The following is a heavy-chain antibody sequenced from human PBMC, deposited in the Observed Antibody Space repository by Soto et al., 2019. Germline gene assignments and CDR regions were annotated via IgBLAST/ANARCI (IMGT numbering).Heavy chain of an antibody. CDR1: GGSFSGYY. D-gene: IGHD1-26*01. CDR3: ARGPKGEVGGTWYYYAMDV. J-gene: IGHJ6*02. Sequence: SEALSLTCAVYGGSFSGYYWSWIRQPPGKGLEWIGEINHSGSTNYNPSLKSRVTISVDTSKNQFSLKLNSVTAADTAVYYCARGPKGEVGGTWYYYAMDVWGQGTTVTVSS. V-gene: IGHV4-34*01. CDR2: INHSGST.